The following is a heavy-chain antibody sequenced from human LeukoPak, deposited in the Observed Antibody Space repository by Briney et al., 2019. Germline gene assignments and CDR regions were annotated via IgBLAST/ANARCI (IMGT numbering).Heavy chain of an antibody. CDR2: ISAYNGNT. D-gene: IGHD1-26*01. V-gene: IGHV1-18*01. Sequence: GASVKVSCKASGYTFTSYGISWVRQAPGQGLEWMGWISAYNGNTNYAQTLKGRVTMTTDTSTSTPYMQLRSLRSEDTAVYYCARDRGSCSASGSYYPYSGQGALVTVSS. J-gene: IGHJ4*02. CDR3: ARDRGSCSASGSYYPY. CDR1: GYTFTSYG.